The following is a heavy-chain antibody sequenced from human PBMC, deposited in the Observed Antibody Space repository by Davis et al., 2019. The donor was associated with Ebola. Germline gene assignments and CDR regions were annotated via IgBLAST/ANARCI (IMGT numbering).Heavy chain of an antibody. D-gene: IGHD4-17*01. CDR1: GYTFTSYG. V-gene: IGHV1-18*01. CDR3: ARRSWYGDYVFDI. CDR2: ISAYNGNT. Sequence: AASVKVSCNASGYTFTSYGISWVRQAPGQGLEWMGWISAYNGNTNYAQKLQGRVTMTTDTSTSTAYMELRSLRSDDTAVYYCARRSWYGDYVFDIWGQGTMVTVSS. J-gene: IGHJ3*02.